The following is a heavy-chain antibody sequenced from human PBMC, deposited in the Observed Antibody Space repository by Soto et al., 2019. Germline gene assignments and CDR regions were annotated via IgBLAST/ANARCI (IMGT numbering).Heavy chain of an antibody. J-gene: IGHJ1*01. V-gene: IGHV3-15*07. D-gene: IGHD6-13*01. CDR1: GFTFSNAW. Sequence: GGSLRLSCAASGFTFSNAWMNWVRQAPGKGLEWVGRIKSKTDGGTTDYAAPVKGRFTISRDDSKNTLYLQMNSLKTEDTAVYYCTTEPGIAAAGRDFQHWGQGTLVTVSS. CDR2: IKSKTDGGTT. CDR3: TTEPGIAAAGRDFQH.